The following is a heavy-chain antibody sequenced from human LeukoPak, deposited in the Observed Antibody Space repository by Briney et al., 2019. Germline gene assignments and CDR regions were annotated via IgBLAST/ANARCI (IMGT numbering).Heavy chain of an antibody. J-gene: IGHJ4*02. CDR3: ARGSGSYRPLFDY. CDR1: GGTFSSYA. Sequence: ASVKVSCKASGGTFSSYAISWVRQAPGQGLEWMGGIIPIFGTANYAQKFQGRVTMTTDTSTSTAYMELRSLRPDDTAVYYCARGSGSYRPLFDYWGQGTLVTVSS. CDR2: IIPIFGTA. V-gene: IGHV1-69*05. D-gene: IGHD1-26*01.